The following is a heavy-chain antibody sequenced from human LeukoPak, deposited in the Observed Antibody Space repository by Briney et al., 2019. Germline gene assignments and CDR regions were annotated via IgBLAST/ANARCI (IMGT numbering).Heavy chain of an antibody. J-gene: IGHJ4*02. Sequence: GASVTVSLKCSGYTFSSYVIYWVRQANAQGLEWVGWMNLNSGNTGYAQKFQGRVTMTRNTSISTAYMELSSRGSEDTAVYYCAVVVNEYDFDYWGQGTLVTVSS. CDR3: AVVVNEYDFDY. D-gene: IGHD2-21*01. V-gene: IGHV1-8*01. CDR1: GYTFSSYV. CDR2: MNLNSGNT.